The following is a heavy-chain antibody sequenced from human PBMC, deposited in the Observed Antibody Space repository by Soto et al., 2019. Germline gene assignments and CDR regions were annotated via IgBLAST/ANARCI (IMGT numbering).Heavy chain of an antibody. CDR1: GFSFNNYA. CDR3: EKEGAGDLWYLFDR. CDR2: ISIDGSRQ. Sequence: QVQLVESGGGVVQPGRSLRLSCADSGFSFNNYAMHWVRQAPGKGLEWVAVISIDGSRQHYAESVEGRFTISRDKSKNTLYLQMNSLSAEDTALYSCEKEGAGDLWYLFDRWGQGTLVTVSS. J-gene: IGHJ4*02. D-gene: IGHD3-10*01. V-gene: IGHV3-30-3*01.